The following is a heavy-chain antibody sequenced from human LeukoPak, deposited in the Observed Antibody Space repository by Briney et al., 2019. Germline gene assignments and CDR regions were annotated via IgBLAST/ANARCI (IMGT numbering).Heavy chain of an antibody. Sequence: PGGSLRLSCAASGFTFSSYAMSWVRQAPGKGLEWVSAISGSGGSTYYADSVKGRFTISRDNPKNTLYLQMNSLRAEDTAVYYCANSRQWLATGNFDYWGQGTLVTVSS. CDR2: ISGSGGST. V-gene: IGHV3-23*01. CDR1: GFTFSSYA. J-gene: IGHJ4*02. CDR3: ANSRQWLATGNFDY. D-gene: IGHD6-19*01.